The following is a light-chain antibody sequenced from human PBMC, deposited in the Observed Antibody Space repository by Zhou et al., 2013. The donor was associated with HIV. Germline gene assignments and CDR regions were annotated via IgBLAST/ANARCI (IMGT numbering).Light chain of an antibody. Sequence: EIVMTQSPATLSLSPGERAALSCKASRSVNTDLAWYQQKPGQTPRLLIYGASTRATDIPARFSGSGSGTEFTLTISSMQSEDFAIYYCQQYNNWPPYTFGQGTKLE. CDR2: GAS. CDR3: QQYNNWPPYT. V-gene: IGKV3-15*01. J-gene: IGKJ2*01. CDR1: RSVNTD.